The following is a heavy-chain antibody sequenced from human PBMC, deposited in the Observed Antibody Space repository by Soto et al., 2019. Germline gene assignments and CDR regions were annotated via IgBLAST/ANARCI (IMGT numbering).Heavy chain of an antibody. CDR3: ARLGEYYQPLDP. CDR2: XYYGGXT. CDR1: GGSINPYY. Sequence: TXXTLSLTCTVSGGSINPYYWSWIRQPPGKGLEGVGYXYYGGXTRYNHYLTSXXTISLETXXSQISLRLHSVTAADTAVYYCARLGEYYQPLDPWGPGTLVTVSS. D-gene: IGHD2-2*01. V-gene: IGHV4-59*08. J-gene: IGHJ5*02.